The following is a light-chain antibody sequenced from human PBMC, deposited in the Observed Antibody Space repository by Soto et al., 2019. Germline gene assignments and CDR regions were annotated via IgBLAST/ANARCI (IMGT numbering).Light chain of an antibody. CDR3: QQYHNWPQT. CDR1: QSVNSN. Sequence: EIVMTQSPATLSVSPGERATLSCRASQSVNSNLAWYQQKPGQAPRLLIYGASTRTTGIPARFSGSGSGTEFTLTISSLQSEDFAVYYCQQYHNWPQTFGQGTKVEIK. J-gene: IGKJ1*01. CDR2: GAS. V-gene: IGKV3-15*01.